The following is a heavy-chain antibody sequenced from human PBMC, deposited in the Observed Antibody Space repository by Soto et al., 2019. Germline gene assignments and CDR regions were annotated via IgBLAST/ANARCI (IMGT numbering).Heavy chain of an antibody. CDR3: ATSYDSGFDP. J-gene: IGHJ5*02. D-gene: IGHD5-12*01. V-gene: IGHV1-18*04. Sequence: QLQLVQSGAEVERPGASVRFSCKAYGYPFSKYGISWIRQAPGQGLAWMGWIKPDKGDTNYAQKFPGRVTMTTDTSTNTAYMELRSLRSDDTAVYYCATSYDSGFDPWGQGTLVSVSP. CDR2: IKPDKGDT. CDR1: GYPFSKYG.